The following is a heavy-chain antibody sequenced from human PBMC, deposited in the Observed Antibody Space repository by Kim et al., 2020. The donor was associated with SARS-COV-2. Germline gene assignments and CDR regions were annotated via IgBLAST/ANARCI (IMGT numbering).Heavy chain of an antibody. J-gene: IGHJ6*02. D-gene: IGHD2-8*02. Sequence: SVQGRFTISSDNSKNTLYLQVNSLRAEDTAVYYCAKVRARLLVYYYGMDVWGQGTTVTVSS. V-gene: IGHV3-23*01. CDR3: AKVRARLLVYYYGMDV.